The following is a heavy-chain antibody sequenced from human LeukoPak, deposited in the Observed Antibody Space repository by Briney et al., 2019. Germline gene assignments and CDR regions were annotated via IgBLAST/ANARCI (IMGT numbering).Heavy chain of an antibody. Sequence: GGSLRLSCAASGFTFSSYSMDWVRQAPGKGLEWVSSISSSSSYIYYADSVKGRFTISRDNAKNSLYLQMNSLRAEDTAVYYCARGGDFTPEPYYFDYWGQGTLVTVSS. D-gene: IGHD3-3*01. J-gene: IGHJ4*02. V-gene: IGHV3-21*01. CDR1: GFTFSSYS. CDR3: ARGGDFTPEPYYFDY. CDR2: ISSSSSYI.